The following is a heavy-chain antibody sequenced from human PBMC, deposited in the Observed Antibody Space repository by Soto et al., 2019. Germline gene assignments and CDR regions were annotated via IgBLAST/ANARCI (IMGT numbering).Heavy chain of an antibody. CDR2: IYYSGST. CDR3: ARHSSSYLRGLGWFDP. V-gene: IGHV4-39*01. J-gene: IGHJ5*02. Sequence: KTSETLSLTCTVSGGSISSSSYCWGWIRQPPGKGLEWIGSIYYSGSTYYNPSLKSRVTISVDTSKNQFSLKLSSVTAADTAVYYCARHSSSYLRGLGWFDPWGQGTLVTVSS. CDR1: GGSISSSSYC. D-gene: IGHD6-13*01.